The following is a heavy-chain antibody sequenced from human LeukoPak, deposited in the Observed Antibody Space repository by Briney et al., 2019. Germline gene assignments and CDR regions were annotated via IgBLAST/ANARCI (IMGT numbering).Heavy chain of an antibody. Sequence: GGSLRLSCAASGFTFSNYWMNWVRQAPGKGLEWVADIKEDGSEKYYVDSVKGRFTISRDNAKNSLYLQMDSLRAEDTAVYYCARDSQHLNFDHWGQGTLVTVSS. CDR3: ARDSQHLNFDH. CDR2: IKEDGSEK. CDR1: GFTFSNYW. J-gene: IGHJ4*02. V-gene: IGHV3-7*04. D-gene: IGHD3-3*02.